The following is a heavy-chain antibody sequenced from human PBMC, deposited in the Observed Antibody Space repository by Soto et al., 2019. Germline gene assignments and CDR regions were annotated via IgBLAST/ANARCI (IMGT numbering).Heavy chain of an antibody. CDR2: ISAYNGNT. D-gene: IGHD6-19*01. Sequence: QDQLVQSGVEVKKPGASVKVSCKASGYSFTNYGITWVRQAPGQGFEWMGWISAYNGNTKYAQKLQGRVTMTTDASTSTAYLELRSLTSVDTAVYYCARDRGVAPPVAGNTHYYYYMDVWCKGTTVTVSS. CDR3: ARDRGVAPPVAGNTHYYYYMDV. V-gene: IGHV1-18*01. J-gene: IGHJ6*03. CDR1: GYSFTNYG.